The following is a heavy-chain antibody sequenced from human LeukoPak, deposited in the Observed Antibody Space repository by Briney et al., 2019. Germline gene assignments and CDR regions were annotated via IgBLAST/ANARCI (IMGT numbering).Heavy chain of an antibody. CDR2: IYSGGST. CDR3: ARAYSSGWLLFDY. CDR1: GSTVSSNY. Sequence: GGSLRLSCAASGSTVSSNYMSWVRQAPGKGLEWVSVIYSGGSTYYADSVKGRFTISRDNSKNTLYLQMNSLRAEDTAVYYCARAYSSGWLLFDYWGQGTLVTVSS. V-gene: IGHV3-66*01. J-gene: IGHJ4*02. D-gene: IGHD6-19*01.